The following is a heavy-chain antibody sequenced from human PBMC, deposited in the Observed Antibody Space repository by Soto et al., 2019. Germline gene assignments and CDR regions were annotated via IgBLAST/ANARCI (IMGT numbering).Heavy chain of an antibody. CDR3: ARDSITMVRGVIYYYYGMDV. CDR2: IYYSGST. CDR1: GGSISSGDYY. V-gene: IGHV4-30-4*02. D-gene: IGHD3-10*01. Sequence: TSDTLSLTCTVSGGSISSGDYYWSWISQPPGKGLDWIGYIYYSGSTYYNPSLKSRVTISVDTSKNQFSLKLSSVTAADTAVYYCARDSITMVRGVIYYYYGMDVWGQGTTVTVSS. J-gene: IGHJ6*02.